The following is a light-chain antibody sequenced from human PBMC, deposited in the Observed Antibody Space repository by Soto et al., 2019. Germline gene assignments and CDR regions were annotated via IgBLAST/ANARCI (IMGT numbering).Light chain of an antibody. V-gene: IGKV3-15*01. CDR1: QTVSTS. Sequence: EIVMTQSPATLSVSPGERATLSCRTSQTVSTSLAWYQQKPGQAPRLLIYGASTRATGIPARFSGGGSGTEFSLTISSLQSEDFALYYCQQYYNWPLTFGGGTRW. J-gene: IGKJ4*01. CDR3: QQYYNWPLT. CDR2: GAS.